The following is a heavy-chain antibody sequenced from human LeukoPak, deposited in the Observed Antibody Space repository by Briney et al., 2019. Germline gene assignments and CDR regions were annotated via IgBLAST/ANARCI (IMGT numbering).Heavy chain of an antibody. V-gene: IGHV4-39*01. CDR1: GGSISSSSYY. J-gene: IGHJ4*02. D-gene: IGHD1-1*01. CDR2: IYYTGST. Sequence: PSETLSLTCTVSGGSISSSSYYWAWFRQPPGKGLEWIGTIYYTGSTSYNPSLKSRVTISVDTSKNQFSLKLTSVTAADTAVFYCARSTSGSHDYWSQGTLVTVSS. CDR3: ARSTSGSHDY.